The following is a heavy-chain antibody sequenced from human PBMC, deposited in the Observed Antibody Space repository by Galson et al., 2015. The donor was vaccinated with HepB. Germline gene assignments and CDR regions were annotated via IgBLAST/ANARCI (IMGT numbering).Heavy chain of an antibody. J-gene: IGHJ4*02. Sequence: SLRLSCAASGFTFSSYWMSWVRQAPGKGLEWVANIKQDGSEKYYVDSVKGRFTISRDNAKNSLYLQMNSLRAEETAVYYCARDLRGSGRYVDYWGQGTLVTVSS. CDR3: ARDLRGSGRYVDY. CDR1: GFTFSSYW. D-gene: IGHD6-19*01. CDR2: IKQDGSEK. V-gene: IGHV3-7*01.